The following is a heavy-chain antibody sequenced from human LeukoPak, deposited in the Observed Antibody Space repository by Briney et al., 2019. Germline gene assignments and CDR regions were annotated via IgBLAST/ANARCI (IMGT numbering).Heavy chain of an antibody. V-gene: IGHV4-34*01. CDR3: ARFTTGYYTLDN. Sequence: SEPLSLTCAVYGGSFSGYYWSWLRQPPGKGLEWIGEINHSGSTKYNPSLKCRVTISVDTSKNQFSLKLSSVTAADTAVYYCARFTTGYYTLDNWGQGTLVTVSS. CDR1: GGSFSGYY. J-gene: IGHJ4*02. CDR2: INHSGST. D-gene: IGHD3/OR15-3a*01.